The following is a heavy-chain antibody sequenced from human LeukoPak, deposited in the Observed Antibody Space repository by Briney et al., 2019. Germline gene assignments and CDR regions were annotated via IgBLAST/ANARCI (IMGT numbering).Heavy chain of an antibody. CDR1: GFTFSIYA. V-gene: IGHV3-23*01. CDR2: LSANGVNT. CDR3: AKDRSYGLDV. Sequence: GGSLRLSCAASGFTFSIYAMSWVRQAPGKGPEWISALSANGVNTYYADSVKGRFTISRDNSKNTLYLQMNGLRVEDSALYYCAKDRSYGLDVWGQGTIVTVFS. J-gene: IGHJ6*02.